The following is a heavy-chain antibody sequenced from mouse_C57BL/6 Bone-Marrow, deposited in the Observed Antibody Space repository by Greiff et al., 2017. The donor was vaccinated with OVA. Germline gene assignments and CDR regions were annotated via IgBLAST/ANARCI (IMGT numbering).Heavy chain of an antibody. Sequence: QVQLKESGPGLVAPSQSLSITCTVSGFSLTSYGVHWVRQPPGKGLEWLVVIWSDGSTTYNSALKSRLSISKDNSKSQVFLKMNSRQTDDTAMYYCARHGRLLRYAMDYWGQGTSVTVSS. V-gene: IGHV2-6-1*01. CDR2: IWSDGST. D-gene: IGHD2-3*01. CDR3: ARHGRLLRYAMDY. CDR1: GFSLTSYG. J-gene: IGHJ4*01.